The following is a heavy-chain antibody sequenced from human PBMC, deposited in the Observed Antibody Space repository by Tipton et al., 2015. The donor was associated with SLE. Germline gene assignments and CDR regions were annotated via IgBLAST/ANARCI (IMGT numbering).Heavy chain of an antibody. V-gene: IGHV4-59*11. CDR3: ARESLGGGYVDY. CDR2: IYYSGST. D-gene: IGHD3-16*01. Sequence: TLSLTCTVSGGSISSHYWSWIRQPPGKGLEWIGYIYYSGSTNYNPSLKSRVTISVDTSKNQFSLKLSSVTAADTAVYYCARESLGGGYVDYWGQGTLVTVSS. CDR1: GGSISSHY. J-gene: IGHJ4*02.